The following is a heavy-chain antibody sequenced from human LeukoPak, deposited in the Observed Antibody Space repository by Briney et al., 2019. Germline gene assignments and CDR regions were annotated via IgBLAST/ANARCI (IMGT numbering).Heavy chain of an antibody. Sequence: SETLSLTCTVSGYSISIGYYWGWIRQPPGKGLEWIGTIYHSGSTYYNPSLKSRVTISVDTSKNQFSLKLSSVTAADTAVYYCARGYFSSWYINWFDPWGQGTLVTVSS. D-gene: IGHD6-13*01. CDR1: GYSISIGYY. CDR2: IYHSGST. CDR3: ARGYFSSWYINWFDP. V-gene: IGHV4-38-2*02. J-gene: IGHJ5*02.